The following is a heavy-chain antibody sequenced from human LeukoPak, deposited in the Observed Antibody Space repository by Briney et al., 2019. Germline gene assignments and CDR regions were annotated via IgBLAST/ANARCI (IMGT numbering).Heavy chain of an antibody. CDR3: ARGYGGLGWLQFYCAFDV. V-gene: IGHV3-11*01. D-gene: IGHD5-24*01. CDR1: GFTFSDYY. CDR2: ISSSGSII. J-gene: IGHJ3*01. Sequence: GGSLRLSCAASGFTFSDYYMSWIRQAPGKGLEWVSYISSSGSIIYYADSVKGRFTISRDNAKNSLYLQMNSLGAEDTAVYYCARGYGGLGWLQFYCAFDVWGQGTMVTVSS.